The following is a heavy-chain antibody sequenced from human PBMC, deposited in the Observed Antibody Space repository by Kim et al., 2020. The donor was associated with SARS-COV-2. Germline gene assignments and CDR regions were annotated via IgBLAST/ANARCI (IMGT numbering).Heavy chain of an antibody. CDR2: ISYDGSNK. CDR1: GFTFSSYA. Sequence: GGSLRRSCAASGFTFSSYAMHWVRQAPGKGLEWVAVISYDGSNKYYVDSVKGRFTISRDNSKNTLYLQMNSLRAEDTAVYYCARSRDPFRTTVTTFNYWGQGSLVTVSS. D-gene: IGHD4-17*01. V-gene: IGHV3-30*04. CDR3: ARSRDPFRTTVTTFNY. J-gene: IGHJ4*02.